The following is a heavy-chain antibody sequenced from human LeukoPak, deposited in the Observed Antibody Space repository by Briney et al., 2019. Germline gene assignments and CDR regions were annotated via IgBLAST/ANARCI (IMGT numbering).Heavy chain of an antibody. Sequence: GGSLRLSRAASGFPFSNNVMTWVRQAPGRGLEWVSSISSSSSYIYYADSVKGRFTISRDNAKNSLYLQMNSLRAEDTAVYYCASTPYDRDDYWGQGTLVTVSS. D-gene: IGHD3-22*01. CDR2: ISSSSSYI. V-gene: IGHV3-21*01. CDR3: ASTPYDRDDY. J-gene: IGHJ4*02. CDR1: GFPFSNNV.